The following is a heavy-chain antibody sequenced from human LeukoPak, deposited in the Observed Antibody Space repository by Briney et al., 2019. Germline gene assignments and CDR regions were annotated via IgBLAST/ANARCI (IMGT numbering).Heavy chain of an antibody. CDR2: MNPNSGNT. D-gene: IGHD2-8*01. V-gene: IGHV1-8*02. CDR1: GYTFTTYD. Sequence: ASVKVSCKASGYTFTTYDINWVRQATGQGLEWMGWMNPNSGNTSYSQKFQGRVTMTRDTSISTAYMELSSLRSEDPAVYFWARKMAMDVWGLGTTVTVSS. J-gene: IGHJ6*02. CDR3: ARKMAMDV.